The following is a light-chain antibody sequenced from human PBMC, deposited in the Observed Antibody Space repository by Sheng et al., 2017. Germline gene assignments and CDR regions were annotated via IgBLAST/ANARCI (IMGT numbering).Light chain of an antibody. CDR2: DTS. Sequence: EIVLTQSPATLSLSPGETATLSCRPSQTISSNLAWYQQRPGQAPRLLIYDTSNRATGIPARFSGSGSGADFTLTISSLEPDDFAVYYCQQRSLFGGGTKVDIK. CDR3: QQRSL. CDR1: QTISSN. V-gene: IGKV3-11*01. J-gene: IGKJ4*01.